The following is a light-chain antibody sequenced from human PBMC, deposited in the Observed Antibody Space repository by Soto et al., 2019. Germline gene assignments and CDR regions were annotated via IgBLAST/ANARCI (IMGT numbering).Light chain of an antibody. V-gene: IGLV1-44*01. J-gene: IGLJ3*02. CDR3: AAWDDSLNGFWV. CDR2: SNN. CDR1: SSNIGSNT. Sequence: QPVLTQSPSASGTPGQRVTISCSGSSSNIGSNTVNWYQQLPGTAPKLLIYSNNQRPSGVPDRFSGSKSGTSASLAISGLQSEDEADYYCAAWDDSLNGFWVFGGGTKVTVL.